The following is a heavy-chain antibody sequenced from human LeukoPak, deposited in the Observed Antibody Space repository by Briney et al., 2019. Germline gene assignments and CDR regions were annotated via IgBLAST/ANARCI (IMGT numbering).Heavy chain of an antibody. Sequence: GGSLRVSCAASGITVSSRYMSWVRQAPGKGLEWVSVIYSGGATHYADSVQGRFTISRDNSKNTLYLQMQSLRAEDTAVYFCATDQVATVGPFGAWGQGTLVIVSS. V-gene: IGHV3-66*01. D-gene: IGHD3-16*01. CDR2: IYSGGAT. CDR3: ATDQVATVGPFGA. J-gene: IGHJ5*02. CDR1: GITVSSRY.